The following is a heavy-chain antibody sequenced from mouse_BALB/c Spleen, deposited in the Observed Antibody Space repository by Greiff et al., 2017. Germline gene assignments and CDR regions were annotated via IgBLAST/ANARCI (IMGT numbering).Heavy chain of an antibody. CDR2: IWSGGST. J-gene: IGHJ4*01. V-gene: IGHV2-2*02. Sequence: VQLLQSGPGLVQPSQSLSITCTVSGFSLTSYGVHWVRQSPGKGLEWLGVIWSGGSTDYNAAFISRLSISKDNSKSQVFFKMNSLQANDTAIYYCARNGGGGHCYAMDYWGQGTTVTVSS. CDR3: ARNGGGGHCYAMDY. CDR1: GFSLTSYG.